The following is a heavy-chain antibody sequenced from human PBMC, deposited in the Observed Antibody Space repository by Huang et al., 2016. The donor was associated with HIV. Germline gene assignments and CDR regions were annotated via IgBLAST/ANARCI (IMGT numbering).Heavy chain of an antibody. CDR2: ILPIFNTT. CDR3: ARPSDAAMIRDYYYPMDV. J-gene: IGHJ6*02. CDR1: GGTFSTFG. V-gene: IGHV1-69*01. Sequence: QVQLVQSEAEVKKPGSSVKVSCKASGGTFSTFGLSWVRQASGRGLEWMAGILPIFNTTYSAQKFQGRVTLTADESTNTASMELHSLTFEDTAVYYCARPSDAAMIRDYYYPMDVWGQGTTVTVS. D-gene: IGHD5-18*01.